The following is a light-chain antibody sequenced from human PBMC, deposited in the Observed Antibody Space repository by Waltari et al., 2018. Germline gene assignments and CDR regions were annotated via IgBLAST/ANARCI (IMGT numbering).Light chain of an antibody. Sequence: DTQLTQSPSSLSASVGKIVTITCRTSQRIATYLNWYQQKPGKARRLLIYAASSLQSGAPARFRGSGSGNEFTFTISSLGREDFGYYYCQQSYGVLRTFGQGPKVEIK. CDR1: QRIATY. CDR3: QQSYGVLRT. J-gene: IGKJ1*01. V-gene: IGKV1-39*01. CDR2: AAS.